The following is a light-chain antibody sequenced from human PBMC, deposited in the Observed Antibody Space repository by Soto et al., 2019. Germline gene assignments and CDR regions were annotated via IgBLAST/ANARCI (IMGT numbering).Light chain of an antibody. CDR2: DAS. CDR3: QQYTNTNNPWM. V-gene: IGKV1-5*01. J-gene: IGKJ1*01. CDR1: QTISTW. Sequence: DIHVTQSSPTLSASVGDRVTITCRASQTISTWMAWYQQKPGKAPKLLVYDASTLQSGVASRFSGSGSGTEFTLIISGLQPDDSATYYCQQYTNTNNPWMFGQGTKVDIK.